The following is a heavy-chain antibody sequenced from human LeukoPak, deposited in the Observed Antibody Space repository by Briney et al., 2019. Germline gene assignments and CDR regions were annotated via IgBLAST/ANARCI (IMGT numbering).Heavy chain of an antibody. CDR3: AKTWPVKDY. J-gene: IGHJ4*02. Sequence: GGSLRLSCAASGFTFSSYAMHWVRQAPGKGLEWVAVISYDGSNKYYADSVKGRFTISRDNSKNTLYLQMNSLRVDDTAVYYCAKTWPVKDYWGQGTLVTVSS. CDR2: ISYDGSNK. CDR1: GFTFSSYA. D-gene: IGHD4-11*01. V-gene: IGHV3-30-3*01.